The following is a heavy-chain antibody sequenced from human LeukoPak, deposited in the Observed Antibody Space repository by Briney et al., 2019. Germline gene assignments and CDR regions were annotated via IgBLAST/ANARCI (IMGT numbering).Heavy chain of an antibody. CDR2: IWHDASHT. CDR3: AREIFGSGSCPDY. V-gene: IGHV3-33*01. J-gene: IGHJ4*02. CDR1: GFSFSTYA. Sequence: GGSLRLSCAASGFSFSTYAMHWVRQAPGKGLEWVALIWHDASHTFYTDSVKGRFTISRDNSKSTVYLQMNSLGGEDTAVYYCAREIFGSGSCPDYWGQGTLVTVSS. D-gene: IGHD3-10*01.